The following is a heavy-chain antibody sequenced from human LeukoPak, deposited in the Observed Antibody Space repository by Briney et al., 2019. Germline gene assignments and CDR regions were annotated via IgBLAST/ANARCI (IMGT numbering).Heavy chain of an antibody. CDR1: GFTFSSYG. D-gene: IGHD5-18*01. V-gene: IGHV3-33*01. J-gene: IGHJ4*02. Sequence: PGGSLRLSCAASGFTFSSYGMHWVRQALGKGLEWVAVIWYDGSNKYYADSVKGRFTISRDNSKNTLYLQMNSLRAEDTAVYYCVRSRAHTYDFDSWGQGTLVTVSS. CDR3: VRSRAHTYDFDS. CDR2: IWYDGSNK.